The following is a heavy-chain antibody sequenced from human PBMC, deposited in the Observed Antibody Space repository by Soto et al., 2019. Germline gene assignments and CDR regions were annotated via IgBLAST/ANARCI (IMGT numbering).Heavy chain of an antibody. CDR1: GYSFMKYG. D-gene: IGHD2-2*01. Sequence: ASVKVSCNEFGYSFMKYGINWVRQAPGQGLEWVGWISPYSGYTHSAQKFHGRLTLTTDTAASTAYMELRILRSADTALYYCAREASVLIPAAQPSSFDSWGQGTLVTVSS. CDR2: ISPYSGYT. J-gene: IGHJ4*02. V-gene: IGHV1-18*01. CDR3: AREASVLIPAAQPSSFDS.